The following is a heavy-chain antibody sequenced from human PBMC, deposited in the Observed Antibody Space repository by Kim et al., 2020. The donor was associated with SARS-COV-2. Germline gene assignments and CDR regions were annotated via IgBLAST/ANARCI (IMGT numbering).Heavy chain of an antibody. CDR1: GFTFSSYA. D-gene: IGHD6-19*01. V-gene: IGHV3-30*04. J-gene: IGHJ4*02. CDR2: ISYDGSNK. CDR3: AREVPYSSGWYYFDY. Sequence: GGSLRLSCAASGFTFSSYAMHWVRQAPGKGLEWVAVISYDGSNKYYADSVKGRFTISRDNSKNTLYLQMNSLRAEDTAVYYCAREVPYSSGWYYFDYWGQGTLVTVSS.